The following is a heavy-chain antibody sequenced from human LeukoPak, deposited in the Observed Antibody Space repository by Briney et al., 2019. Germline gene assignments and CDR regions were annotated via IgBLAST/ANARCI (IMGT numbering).Heavy chain of an antibody. CDR3: AKDRSPRYYYYYGLDV. V-gene: IGHV3-21*01. Sequence: GGSLRLSCAASGFTFSSYAMSWVRQAPGKGLEWVSSITISSSYISYAVSVKGRFTISRDNAKNSLYLQMNSLRAEDTAVYYCAKDRSPRYYYYYGLDVCGQGTTVTISS. CDR2: ITISSSYI. CDR1: GFTFSSYA. J-gene: IGHJ6*02.